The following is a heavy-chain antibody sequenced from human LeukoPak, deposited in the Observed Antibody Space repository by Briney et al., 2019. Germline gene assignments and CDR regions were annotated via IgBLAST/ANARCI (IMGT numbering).Heavy chain of an antibody. V-gene: IGHV4-59*01. J-gene: IGHJ4*02. Sequence: PSETLSLTCTVSGGSISSYYWSWIRQPPGKGREWVGDIYYSGSTNYNPSLKSRVTISVDTSKNQFSLKLSSVTAADTAVYYCAREPCSGGSCFQFDFWGQGTLVTVSS. CDR1: GGSISSYY. D-gene: IGHD2-15*01. CDR2: IYYSGST. CDR3: AREPCSGGSCFQFDF.